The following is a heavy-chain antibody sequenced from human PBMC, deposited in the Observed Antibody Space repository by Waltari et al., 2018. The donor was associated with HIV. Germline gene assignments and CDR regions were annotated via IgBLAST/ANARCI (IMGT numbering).Heavy chain of an antibody. D-gene: IGHD3-10*01. V-gene: IGHV3-48*02. CDR2: ITSTSSSI. CDR3: ARSYYGSGSSDY. CDR1: GFTFSTYS. J-gene: IGHJ4*02. Sequence: EVKLVESGGGLVQPGGSLRLSCAASGFTFSTYSMNWVRQAPGKGLDWISSITSTSSSIDYADSVRGRFTVSRENARNTLYLRMTSLRDEDTAVYYCARSYYGSGSSDYWGQGTLVTVSS.